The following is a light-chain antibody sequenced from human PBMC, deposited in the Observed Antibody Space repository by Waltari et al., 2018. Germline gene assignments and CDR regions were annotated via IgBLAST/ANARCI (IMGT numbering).Light chain of an antibody. CDR1: QSVSRT. J-gene: IGKJ1*01. CDR3: QKYGTLPAT. V-gene: IGKV3-20*01. Sequence: EIVLTQSPGPLSLSPGERATLSCRASQSVSRTLAWYQQKPGQAPRLLIYDASRRATGIPDRVSGSGSGTDFSLTISRLEPEDFAWYFCQKYGTLPATFGQGTKVEIK. CDR2: DAS.